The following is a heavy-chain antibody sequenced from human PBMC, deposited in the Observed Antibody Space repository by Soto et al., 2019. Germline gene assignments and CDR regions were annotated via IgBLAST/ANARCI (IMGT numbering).Heavy chain of an antibody. CDR3: ATDQTRGYSYGWLCGMDV. CDR1: GYTFTNYG. D-gene: IGHD5-18*01. CDR2: FGPEKGET. V-gene: IGHV1-24*01. J-gene: IGHJ6*02. Sequence: ASVKVSCKASGYTFTNYGISWVRQAPGQGLEWMGCFGPEKGETIYAQKFQDRVTMTEDTSTNTSYMELSSLRSEDTAVYYCATDQTRGYSYGWLCGMDVWGQGTTVTVSS.